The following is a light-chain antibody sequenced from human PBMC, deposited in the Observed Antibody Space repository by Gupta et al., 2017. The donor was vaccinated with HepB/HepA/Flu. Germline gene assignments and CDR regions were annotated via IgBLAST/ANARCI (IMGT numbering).Light chain of an antibody. CDR3: QQSYSTPLT. J-gene: IGKJ4*01. CDR2: AAS. V-gene: IGKV1-39*01. Sequence: DIQMTHSPSSLSASLGDRVTITCRASQSISSYLNWYQQKPGKAPKLLIYAASSLQSGVPSRFSGSGSGTDFTLTISSLQPEDFATYYCQQSYSTPLTFGGGTKVEIK. CDR1: QSISSY.